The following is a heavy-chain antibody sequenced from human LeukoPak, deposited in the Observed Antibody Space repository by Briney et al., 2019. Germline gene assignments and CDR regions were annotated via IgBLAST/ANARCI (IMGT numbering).Heavy chain of an antibody. Sequence: GGSPRLSCAASGFTFSSYGMHWVRQAPGKGLEWVAVISYDGSNKYYADSVKGRFTISRDNSKNTLYLQMNSLRAEDTAVYYCAKDRGHEPPDYWGQGTLVTVSS. CDR3: AKDRGHEPPDY. D-gene: IGHD3-10*01. V-gene: IGHV3-30*18. CDR1: GFTFSSYG. J-gene: IGHJ4*02. CDR2: ISYDGSNK.